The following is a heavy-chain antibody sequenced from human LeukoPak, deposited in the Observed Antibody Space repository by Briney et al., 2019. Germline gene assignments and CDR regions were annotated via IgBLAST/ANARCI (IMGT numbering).Heavy chain of an antibody. CDR2: INSDGSST. Sequence: PGGSLRLSCAASGFTFSSYWMHWVRQAPGKGLVWVSRINSDGSSTSYADPVKGRFTISRDNAKNTLYLQMNSLRAEDTAVYYCARDRCSGGSCYSEGLDPWGQGTLVTVSS. V-gene: IGHV3-74*01. CDR1: GFTFSSYW. J-gene: IGHJ5*02. CDR3: ARDRCSGGSCYSEGLDP. D-gene: IGHD2-15*01.